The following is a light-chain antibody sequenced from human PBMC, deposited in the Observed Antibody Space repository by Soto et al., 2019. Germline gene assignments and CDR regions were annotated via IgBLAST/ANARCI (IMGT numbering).Light chain of an antibody. J-gene: IGKJ1*01. Sequence: DIKMTQSPATLSASVGDRVTITYRASQSISNWLAWYQQKPGKAPKLLIYDVSSLESGVPSRFSGSGSGTEFTLTISSLQPDDSATYYCQQYNTFWTFGQGTKV. CDR2: DVS. V-gene: IGKV1-5*01. CDR1: QSISNW. CDR3: QQYNTFWT.